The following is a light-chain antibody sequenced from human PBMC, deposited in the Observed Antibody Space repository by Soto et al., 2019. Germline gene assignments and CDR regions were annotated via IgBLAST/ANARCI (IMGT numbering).Light chain of an antibody. CDR2: GAS. CDR1: QSVSSN. CDR3: QQYNNWPPPIT. V-gene: IGKV3-15*01. J-gene: IGKJ5*01. Sequence: EIVMTQSPATLSVSPGERATLSCRASQSVSSNLAWYQQKPGQAPRLLIYGASTMATGIPARFSGSGSGTEFTLTISSLQSEDFAVYYCQQYNNWPPPITFGQGTRLEIK.